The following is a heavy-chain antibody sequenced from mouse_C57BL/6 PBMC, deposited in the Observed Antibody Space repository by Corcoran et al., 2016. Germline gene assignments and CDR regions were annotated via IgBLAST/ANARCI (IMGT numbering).Heavy chain of an antibody. D-gene: IGHD1-2*01. CDR2: IYPRSGNT. CDR3: ARPTARAY. V-gene: IGHV1-81*01. J-gene: IGHJ3*01. CDR1: GYTFTSYG. Sequence: QVQLQQSGAELARPGASVKLSCKASGYTFTSYGISWVKQRTGQGLEWIGEIYPRSGNTYYNEKFKGKATLTADKSSSTAYMELRSLTSEDSAVYFCARPTARAYWGQGTLVTVSA.